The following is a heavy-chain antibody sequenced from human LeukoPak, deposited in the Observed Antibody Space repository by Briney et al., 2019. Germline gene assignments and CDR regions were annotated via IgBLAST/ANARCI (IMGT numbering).Heavy chain of an antibody. V-gene: IGHV3-21*01. D-gene: IGHD3-10*01. J-gene: IGHJ3*02. CDR1: GFTFSSYS. CDR3: ARGSKWFGELCAFDI. Sequence: GGSLRLSCAASGFTFSSYSMNWVRQAPGKGLEWVSSISSSSSYIYYADSVKGRFTISGDNAKNSLYLQMNSLRAEDTAVYYCARGSKWFGELCAFDIWGQGTMVTVSS. CDR2: ISSSSSYI.